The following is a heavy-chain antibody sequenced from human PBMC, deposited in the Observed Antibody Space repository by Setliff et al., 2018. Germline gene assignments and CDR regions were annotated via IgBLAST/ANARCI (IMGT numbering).Heavy chain of an antibody. V-gene: IGHV4-59*08. CDR2: IHNNGRI. D-gene: IGHD3-9*01. CDR1: GASITSYY. Sequence: SETLSLTCSVSGASITSYYWSWIRQPPGKGLEWIAYIHNNGRIKYNPALKSRVTISLDTSKNQFSLNLNSATAADTAVYYCARHALSFDSAWEVWGKGTTVTVSS. J-gene: IGHJ6*04. CDR3: ARHALSFDSAWEV.